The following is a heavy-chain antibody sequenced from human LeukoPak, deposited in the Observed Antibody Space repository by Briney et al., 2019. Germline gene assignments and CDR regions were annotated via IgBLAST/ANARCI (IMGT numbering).Heavy chain of an antibody. CDR2: MYHRGST. CDR3: ARHADSSGYYFFDF. Sequence: PSETLSLTCTVSGGSISSSNFYWGWIRQPPGKGLEWIGSMYHRGSTYNPSLKSRVTISVDTSKNQFSLNLSSVTAADTAVYYCARHADSSGYYFFDFWGQGTLVTVSS. D-gene: IGHD3-22*01. V-gene: IGHV4-39*01. CDR1: GGSISSSNFY. J-gene: IGHJ4*02.